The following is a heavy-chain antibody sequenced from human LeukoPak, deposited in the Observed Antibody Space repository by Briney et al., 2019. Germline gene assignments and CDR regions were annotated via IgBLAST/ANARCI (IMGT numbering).Heavy chain of an antibody. CDR3: ARDDSVWGSYRYPLDY. V-gene: IGHV1-69*01. CDR1: GGTFSSYA. J-gene: IGHJ4*02. Sequence: SVKVSCKASGGTFSSYAISWVRQAPGQGLEWMGGIIPIFGTANYAQKFQGRVTITADESTSTAYMELSSLRSEDTAVYYCARDDSVWGSYRYPLDYWGQGTLVTVSS. CDR2: IIPIFGTA. D-gene: IGHD3-16*02.